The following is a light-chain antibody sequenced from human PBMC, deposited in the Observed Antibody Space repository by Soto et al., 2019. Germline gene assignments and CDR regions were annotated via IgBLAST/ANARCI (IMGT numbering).Light chain of an antibody. Sequence: DIQRTQSPATLSASVGDRASITCRPSQDISRRLAWYQQKPGKAPKVXXWDASSLQRGVTSRLTGSGSGTEFTLTINGLQPDDFAPHYCHHYHGYREWPFVQGPQVDI. V-gene: IGKV1-5*01. CDR3: HHYHGYREWP. CDR1: QDISRR. J-gene: IGKJ1*01. CDR2: DAS.